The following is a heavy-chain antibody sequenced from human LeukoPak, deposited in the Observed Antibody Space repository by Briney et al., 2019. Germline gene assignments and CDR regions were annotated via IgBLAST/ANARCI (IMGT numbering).Heavy chain of an antibody. CDR2: IWYDGSNK. D-gene: IGHD5-12*01. V-gene: IGHV3-33*01. CDR3: ARAAGYSGYALFDY. Sequence: PGGSLRLSCAASGFTFSSYGMHWVRQAPGKGLEWVEVIWYDGSNKYYADSVKGRFTISRDNSKNTLYLQMNSLRAEGTAVYYCARAAGYSGYALFDYWGQGTLVTVSS. J-gene: IGHJ4*02. CDR1: GFTFSSYG.